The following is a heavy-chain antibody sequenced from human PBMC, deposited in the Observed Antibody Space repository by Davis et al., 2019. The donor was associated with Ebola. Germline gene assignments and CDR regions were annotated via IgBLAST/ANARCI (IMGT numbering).Heavy chain of an antibody. CDR3: AKDQVEFCSATRCFGSFDY. V-gene: IGHV3-23*01. Sequence: GGSLRLSCAASGFIFNSYAMSWVRQAPGKGLEGVSGISGTGASTYYLDSVKGRFTISRDNSKNTVYLQMDNLRAEDTAVYFCAKDQVEFCSATRCFGSFDYWGQGILVSVSS. D-gene: IGHD2-2*01. CDR2: ISGTGAST. CDR1: GFIFNSYA. J-gene: IGHJ4*02.